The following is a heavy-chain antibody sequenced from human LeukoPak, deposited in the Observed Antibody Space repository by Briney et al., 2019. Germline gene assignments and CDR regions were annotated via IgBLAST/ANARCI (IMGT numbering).Heavy chain of an antibody. Sequence: PSETLSLTCAVYGGSFSTYYWSWIRQPPGKGLEGVGEINHSGSTNYNPSLKSRVTISIDTSKNQFSLKLTSVTAADTAVYYCARPGGRSGLAEYFQHWGQGTLVTVSS. CDR2: INHSGST. V-gene: IGHV4-34*01. CDR3: ARPGGRSGLAEYFQH. D-gene: IGHD6-19*01. J-gene: IGHJ1*01. CDR1: GGSFSTYY.